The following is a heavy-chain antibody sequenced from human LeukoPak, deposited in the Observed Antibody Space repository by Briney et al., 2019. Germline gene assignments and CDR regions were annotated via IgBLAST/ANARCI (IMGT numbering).Heavy chain of an antibody. J-gene: IGHJ5*02. Sequence: GGSLRLSCAASGLTVSSNYMIWVRQAPGKGLEWVSVIYSGGSTYYADSVKGRFTISRDNSKNTLYLQMNSLRVEDTAVYYCARSITMVRGVNNWFDPLRQGTLVTVSS. CDR3: ARSITMVRGVNNWFDP. D-gene: IGHD3-10*01. CDR2: IYSGGST. V-gene: IGHV3-53*01. CDR1: GLTVSSNY.